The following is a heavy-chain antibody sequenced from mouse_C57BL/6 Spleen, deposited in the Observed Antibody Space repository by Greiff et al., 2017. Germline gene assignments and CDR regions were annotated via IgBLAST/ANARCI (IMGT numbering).Heavy chain of an antibody. V-gene: IGHV1-80*01. CDR3: ARRDDFERFDY. CDR1: GYAFSSYW. CDR2: IYPGDGDT. Sequence: VQLQQSGAELVKPGASVKISCKASGYAFSSYWMNWVKQRPGKGLELVGQIYPGDGDTNYNGKFKGKATLTADKSSSTAYMQLSSLTSEDSAVYFCARRDDFERFDYWGEGTTLTVSS. J-gene: IGHJ2*01. D-gene: IGHD2-4*01.